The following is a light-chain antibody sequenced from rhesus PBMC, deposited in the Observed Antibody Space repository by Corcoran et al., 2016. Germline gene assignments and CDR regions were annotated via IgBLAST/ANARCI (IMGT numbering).Light chain of an antibody. CDR2: AAS. Sequence: DIQMTQSPSSLSASVGDRVTITCRASENVNNYLHWYQQKPGKAPKHLLYAASTLQSGVQSRFSGSGSGTDYTFTISSLQPEDVATYYCQHSYGTPYSFGQGTKVEIK. J-gene: IGKJ2*01. CDR1: ENVNNY. CDR3: QHSYGTPYS. V-gene: IGKV1-74*01.